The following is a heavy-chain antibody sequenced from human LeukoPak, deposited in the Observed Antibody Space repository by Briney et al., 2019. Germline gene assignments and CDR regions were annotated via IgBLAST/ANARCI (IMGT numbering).Heavy chain of an antibody. CDR2: INHSGST. Sequence: SETLSLTCAVYGGSFSGYYWSWIRQPPGKGLEWIGEINHSGSTNYNPSLKSRVTISVDTSKNQFSLKLSSVTAADTAVYYCARGWSSELWLAYFDYWAQGTPVTVSS. V-gene: IGHV4-34*01. CDR1: GGSFSGYY. J-gene: IGHJ4*02. D-gene: IGHD5-18*01. CDR3: ARGWSSELWLAYFDY.